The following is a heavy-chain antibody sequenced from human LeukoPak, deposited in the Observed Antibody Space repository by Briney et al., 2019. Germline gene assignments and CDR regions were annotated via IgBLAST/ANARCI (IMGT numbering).Heavy chain of an antibody. D-gene: IGHD4-17*01. CDR3: AKVYYGGYEYYFDY. CDR2: ISGSGGST. CDR1: GFTFSSYA. Sequence: PGGSLRLPCAASGFTFSSYAMSWVRQAPGKGLEWVSAISGSGGSTYYADSVKGRFTISRDNSKNTLYLQMNSLRAEDTAVYYCAKVYYGGYEYYFDYWGQGTLVTVSS. J-gene: IGHJ4*02. V-gene: IGHV3-23*01.